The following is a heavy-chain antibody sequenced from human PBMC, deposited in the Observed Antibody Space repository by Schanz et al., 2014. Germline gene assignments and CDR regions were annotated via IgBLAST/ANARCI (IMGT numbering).Heavy chain of an antibody. CDR2: ISGRGGRT. CDR3: AKDCPSDYGDHCFDF. CDR1: GFTFSNHA. V-gene: IGHV3-23*04. Sequence: EVQLVESGGGLVQPGGSLRLSCETSGFTFSNHAMSWVRQAPGKGLEWLSAISGRGGRTYYADSVKGRFTISRDNSKNTLYLQMNSLRAEDTAVYYCAKDCPSDYGDHCFDFWGQGTLVTVSS. J-gene: IGHJ4*02. D-gene: IGHD4-17*01.